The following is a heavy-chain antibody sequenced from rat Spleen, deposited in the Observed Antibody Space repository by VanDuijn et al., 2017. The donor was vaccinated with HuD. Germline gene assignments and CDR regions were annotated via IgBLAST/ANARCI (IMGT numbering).Heavy chain of an antibody. D-gene: IGHD1-7*01. CDR1: GFSLTSYH. CDR2: IWGDGST. J-gene: IGHJ2*01. CDR3: ARDRDYGSFDY. V-gene: IGHV2-32*01. Sequence: QVQLKESGPGLVKPSETLSLTCTVSGFSLTSYHVSWVRQPPGKGLEWMGVIWGDGSTAYNSALKSRLSISRDTSKSQVFLKMNSLQTEDTATYYCARDRDYGSFDYWGQGVMVTVSS.